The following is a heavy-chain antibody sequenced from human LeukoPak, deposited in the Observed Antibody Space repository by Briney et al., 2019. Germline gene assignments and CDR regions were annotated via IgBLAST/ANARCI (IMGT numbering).Heavy chain of an antibody. CDR1: GFTFSSYW. CDR2: IKQDGSEK. Sequence: GGSLTLSCTASGFTFSSYWMTWVRQAPGKGLEWVANIKQDGSEKFSVDSVRGRFISSRDNAKSTLYLQMNSLRDEDTAVYYCARIVRGIVMPQNAFDVWGQGTKVTVSS. D-gene: IGHD3-22*01. CDR3: ARIVRGIVMPQNAFDV. J-gene: IGHJ3*01. V-gene: IGHV3-7*01.